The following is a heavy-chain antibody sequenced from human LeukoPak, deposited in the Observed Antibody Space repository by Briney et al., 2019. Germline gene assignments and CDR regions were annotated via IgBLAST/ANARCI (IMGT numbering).Heavy chain of an antibody. Sequence: ASVKVSCKASGYTSTGYYMHWVRQAPGQGLEWMGWINPNSGGTNYAQKFQGRVTTTRDTSISTAYMELSRLRSDDTAVYYCARDLSEVDTAMDYWGQGTLVTVSS. D-gene: IGHD5-18*01. J-gene: IGHJ4*02. CDR3: ARDLSEVDTAMDY. CDR1: GYTSTGYY. CDR2: INPNSGGT. V-gene: IGHV1-2*02.